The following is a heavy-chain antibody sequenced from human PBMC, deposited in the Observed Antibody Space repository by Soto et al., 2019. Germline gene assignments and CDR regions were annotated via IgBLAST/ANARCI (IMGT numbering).Heavy chain of an antibody. Sequence: QVQLQQWGAGLLKPSETLSLTCTVYGGSFSGYYWSWIRQPPGKGLEWIGEINHSGSTNYNPSLKSRVTISVDTSKNQFSLKLSSVTAADTAVYYCARGPPTYPPWYSSSWYSDYWGQGTLVTVSS. CDR3: ARGPPTYPPWYSSSWYSDY. D-gene: IGHD6-13*01. V-gene: IGHV4-34*01. CDR2: INHSGST. J-gene: IGHJ4*02. CDR1: GGSFSGYY.